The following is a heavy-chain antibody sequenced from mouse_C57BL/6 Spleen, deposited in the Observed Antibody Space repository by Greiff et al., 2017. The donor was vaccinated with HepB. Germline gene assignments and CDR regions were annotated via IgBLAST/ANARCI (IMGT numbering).Heavy chain of an antibody. CDR3: ARPFLYRQYFDY. CDR2: INPNNGGT. V-gene: IGHV1-26*01. CDR1: GYTFTDYY. D-gene: IGHD2-1*01. Sequence: EVQLQQSGPELVKPGASVKISCKASGYTFTDYYMNWVKQSHGKSLEWIGDINPNNGGTSYNQKFKGKATLTVDKSSSTAYMELRSLTSEDSAVYYCARPFLYRQYFDYWGQGTTLTVSS. J-gene: IGHJ2*01.